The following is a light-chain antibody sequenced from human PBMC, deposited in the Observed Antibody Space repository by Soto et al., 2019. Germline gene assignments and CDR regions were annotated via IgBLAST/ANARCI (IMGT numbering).Light chain of an antibody. Sequence: QSALTQPASVSGSPGQSITISCTGTRYDVGGYDYVSWFQQHPGQAPKLIIYEVTYRPAGVSNRFSGSKSGNTASLTISGLQAEDEAEYYCSSYTSRSTLVFGGGTQLTVL. CDR3: SSYTSRSTLV. CDR2: EVT. J-gene: IGLJ2*01. V-gene: IGLV2-14*01. CDR1: RYDVGGYDY.